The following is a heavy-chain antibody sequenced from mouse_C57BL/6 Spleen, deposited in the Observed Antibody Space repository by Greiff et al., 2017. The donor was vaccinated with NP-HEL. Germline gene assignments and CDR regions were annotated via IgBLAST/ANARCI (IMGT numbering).Heavy chain of an antibody. CDR1: GYTFTSYW. CDR3: ARSGYGSSYGWLAY. V-gene: IGHV1-52*01. D-gene: IGHD1-1*01. CDR2: IDPSDSET. Sequence: QVQLQQPGAELVRPGSSVKLSCKASGYTFTSYWMHWVKQRPIQGLEWIGNIDPSDSETHYNQKFKDKATLTVDKSSSTAYMQLSSLTSEDSAVYYCARSGYGSSYGWLAYWGQGTLVTVAA. J-gene: IGHJ3*01.